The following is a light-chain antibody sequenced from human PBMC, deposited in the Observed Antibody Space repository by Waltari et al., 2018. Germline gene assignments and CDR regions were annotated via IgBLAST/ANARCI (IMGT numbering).Light chain of an antibody. J-gene: IGLJ3*02. CDR1: KLGDNY. V-gene: IGLV3-1*01. CDR2: QDD. CDR3: QAWGSSTHIV. Sequence: SYELTQPPSLSVYPGQTVSITCSGDKLGDNYVCWYRQKPGQSPVLVIYQDDQRPSGIPERFSGSNSGNTATLTISGTQTMDEGDYYCQAWGSSTHIVFGGGTKLTVL.